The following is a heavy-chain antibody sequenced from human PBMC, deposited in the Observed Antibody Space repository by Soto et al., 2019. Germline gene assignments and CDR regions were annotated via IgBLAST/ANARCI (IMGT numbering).Heavy chain of an antibody. J-gene: IGHJ4*02. CDR3: ARGQLVDIVATIRGFDY. CDR1: GFTFSSYA. Sequence: PGGSLRLSCAASGFTFSSYAMHWVRQAPGKGLEWVAVISYDGSNKYYAGSVKGRFTISRDNSKNTLYLQMNSLRAEDTAVYYCARGQLVDIVATIRGFDYWGQGTLVTVSS. CDR2: ISYDGSNK. V-gene: IGHV3-30-3*01. D-gene: IGHD5-12*01.